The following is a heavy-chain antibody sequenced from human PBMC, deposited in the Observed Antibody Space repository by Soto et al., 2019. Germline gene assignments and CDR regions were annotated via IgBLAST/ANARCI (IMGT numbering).Heavy chain of an antibody. V-gene: IGHV1-3*01. CDR3: ARGAGGYCSGGSCYYY. D-gene: IGHD2-15*01. J-gene: IGHJ4*02. CDR1: GYTFTSYA. CDR2: INAGNGNT. Sequence: QVQLVQSGAEVKKPGASVKVSCKASGYTFTSYAMHWVRQAPGQRLEWMGWINAGNGNTKYSQKFQGRVTITRDTSASTAYMELSSLRSEDTAVYYCARGAGGYCSGGSCYYYWGQGTLVTVSS.